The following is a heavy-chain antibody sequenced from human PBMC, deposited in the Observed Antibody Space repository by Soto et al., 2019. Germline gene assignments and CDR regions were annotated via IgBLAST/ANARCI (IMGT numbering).Heavy chain of an antibody. CDR2: ISSTSSTI. Sequence: SLRLSCAASGFTFSIYSMNWVRQAPGKGLEWISYISSTSSTIYYADSVKGRFTISRDNAKNSLYLQMNSLRAEDTAVYYCATYYGSGSYFPDHYYYGMDVWGQGTTVTVSS. D-gene: IGHD3-10*01. J-gene: IGHJ6*02. CDR3: ATYYGSGSYFPDHYYYGMDV. V-gene: IGHV3-48*01. CDR1: GFTFSIYS.